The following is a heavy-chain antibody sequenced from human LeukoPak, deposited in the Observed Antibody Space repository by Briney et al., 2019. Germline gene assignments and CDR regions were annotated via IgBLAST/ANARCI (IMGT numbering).Heavy chain of an antibody. D-gene: IGHD1-26*01. V-gene: IGHV3-11*04. Sequence: GGSLRLSCAASGFTFSDYYMSWIRQAPGEGLEWVSYISSSGSTIYHADSVKGRFTISRDNAKNSLYLQMNSLRAEDTAVYYCARDRRGGKDFDYWGQGTLVTVSS. CDR3: ARDRRGGKDFDY. CDR2: ISSSGSTI. CDR1: GFTFSDYY. J-gene: IGHJ4*02.